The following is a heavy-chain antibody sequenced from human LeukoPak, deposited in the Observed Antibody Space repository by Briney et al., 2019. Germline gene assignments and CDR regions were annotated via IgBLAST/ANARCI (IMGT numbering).Heavy chain of an antibody. Sequence: PGRSLRLSCAASGFTFSSYSMNWVRQAPGKGLEWVSYISSRSSTIYYADSVKGRFTISRDNATNSLYLQMNSLRAEDTAVYYCARKGGPQGPPFDNWGQGTLVTVSS. J-gene: IGHJ4*02. CDR1: GFTFSSYS. CDR2: ISSRSSTI. V-gene: IGHV3-48*04. CDR3: ARKGGPQGPPFDN.